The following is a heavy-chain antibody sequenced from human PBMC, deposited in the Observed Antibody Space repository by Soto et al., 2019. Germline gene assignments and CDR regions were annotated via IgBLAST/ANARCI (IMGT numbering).Heavy chain of an antibody. CDR3: ARERDTAMAYYYGMDV. CDR2: ISHDGNNK. D-gene: IGHD5-18*01. CDR1: GFTFSTYT. V-gene: IGHV3-30-3*01. J-gene: IGHJ6*02. Sequence: GGSLRLSCAASGFTFSTYTMHWVRQAPGKGLEWVAVISHDGNNKYYADSVKGRFTISRDNSKNTLYVQMHSLRREDTAVYYCARERDTAMAYYYGMDVWGQGTTVTVSS.